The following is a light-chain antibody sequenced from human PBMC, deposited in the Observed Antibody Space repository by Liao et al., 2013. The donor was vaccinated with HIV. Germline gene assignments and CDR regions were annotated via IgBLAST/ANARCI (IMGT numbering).Light chain of an antibody. V-gene: IGLV3-1*01. J-gene: IGLJ5*01. CDR1: KLGDKY. CDR3: QAWDNYSWV. CDR2: QDS. Sequence: SYELTQPPSVSVSPGQTASITCSGDKLGDKYACWYQHKPGQSPVLVIYQDSKRPSGIPQRFSGSNSGNTATLTISGTQTLDEADYYCQAWDNYSWVFG.